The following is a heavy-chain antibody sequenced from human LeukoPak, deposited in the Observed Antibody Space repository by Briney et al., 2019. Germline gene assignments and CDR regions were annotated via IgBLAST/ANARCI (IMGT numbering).Heavy chain of an antibody. Sequence: SQSLSLTCTVSGGSITSYYWSWIRKPPGKGLEWNGYIYNSGRTNYNPSLKSRVTISADTSKNQFSLNLTPVTAADTAVYYCASYGDCSSTSCRRGFDYWGQGTLVTVSS. CDR3: ASYGDCSSTSCRRGFDY. D-gene: IGHD2-2*01. J-gene: IGHJ4*02. CDR1: GGSITSYY. CDR2: IYNSGRT. V-gene: IGHV4-59*01.